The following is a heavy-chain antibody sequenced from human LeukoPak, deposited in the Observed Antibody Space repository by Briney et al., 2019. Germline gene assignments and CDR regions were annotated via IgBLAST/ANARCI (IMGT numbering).Heavy chain of an antibody. CDR3: TSGLHLWF. J-gene: IGHJ4*02. CDR1: GFTFSDAL. V-gene: IGHV3-15*01. D-gene: IGHD5-18*01. Sequence: GGSLRLSCAASGFTFSDALMSWVRQAPGKGLEWVGLIKSKTDGGTTDYAAPVKGRFTISRDDSKNTVYLQMSSLKTEDTAVYYCTSGLHLWFWGQGTLVTVSS. CDR2: IKSKTDGGTT.